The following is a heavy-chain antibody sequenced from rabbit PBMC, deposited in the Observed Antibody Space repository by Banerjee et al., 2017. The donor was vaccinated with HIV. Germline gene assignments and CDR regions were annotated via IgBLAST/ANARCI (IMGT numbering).Heavy chain of an antibody. CDR3: ARVWAL. D-gene: IGHD3-3*01. CDR2: INTSSGNT. V-gene: IGHV1S45*01. J-gene: IGHJ6*01. CDR1: GSDISSNA. Sequence: QEQLVESGGGLVQPEGSLTLTCKASGSDISSNAMCWVRQAPGKGLELIACINTSSGNTVYATWAKGRFTISRTSSTTVALQMTTVTAADTATYFCARVWALWGPGTLVTVS.